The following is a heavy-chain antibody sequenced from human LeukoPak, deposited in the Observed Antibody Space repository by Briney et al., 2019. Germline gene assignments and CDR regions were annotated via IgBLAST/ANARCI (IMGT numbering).Heavy chain of an antibody. Sequence: GGSLRLSCAASGFTFHNYAMSWVRQAPGKGPDLVSAITGSSGATNYADSVKGRFTIFRDNSKHALYLQMNSLRGEDTAMYYCAKRRFDSSGYFDYWGQGILVTVSS. CDR1: GFTFHNYA. CDR3: AKRRFDSSGYFDY. V-gene: IGHV3-23*01. J-gene: IGHJ4*02. D-gene: IGHD3-22*01. CDR2: ITGSSGAT.